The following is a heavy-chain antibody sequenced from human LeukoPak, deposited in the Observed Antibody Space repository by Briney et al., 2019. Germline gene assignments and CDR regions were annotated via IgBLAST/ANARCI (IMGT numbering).Heavy chain of an antibody. CDR2: INHSGST. CDR3: ARKRFRGYFDY. Sequence: SETLSLTCAVYGGSFSGYYWSWIRQPPGKGLEWIGEINHSGSTNYNPSLKSRVTISVDTSKNQFSLKLSSVTAADTAVYYCARKRFRGYFDYWGQGTLVTVSS. J-gene: IGHJ4*02. CDR1: GGSFSGYY. V-gene: IGHV4-34*01. D-gene: IGHD3-10*01.